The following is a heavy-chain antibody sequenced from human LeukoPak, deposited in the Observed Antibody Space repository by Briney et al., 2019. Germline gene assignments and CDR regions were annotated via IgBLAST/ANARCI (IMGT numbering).Heavy chain of an antibody. D-gene: IGHD6-19*01. CDR1: GFTFSRYG. CDR2: ITGGGTT. Sequence: GGSLRLSCEASGFTFSRYGMNWVRQAPGKGLEWVSGITGGGTTYYADSVKGRVTISRDNSKNTLYLQMNSLRAEDTAVYYCAKDRHWLALDDWGQGTLVTVSS. V-gene: IGHV3-23*01. J-gene: IGHJ4*02. CDR3: AKDRHWLALDD.